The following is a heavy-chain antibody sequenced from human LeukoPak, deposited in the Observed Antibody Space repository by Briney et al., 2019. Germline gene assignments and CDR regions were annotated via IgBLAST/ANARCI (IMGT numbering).Heavy chain of an antibody. V-gene: IGHV3-30*04. D-gene: IGHD3-22*01. Sequence: GGSLRLSCAASGFTFSSYAMHWVRQAPGKGLEWVAVISYDGSNKYYADSVKGRFTISRDNSENTLYLQMNSLRAEDTAVYYCAKENPYYYDSSEDQGYWGQGTLVTVSS. J-gene: IGHJ4*02. CDR3: AKENPYYYDSSEDQGY. CDR1: GFTFSSYA. CDR2: ISYDGSNK.